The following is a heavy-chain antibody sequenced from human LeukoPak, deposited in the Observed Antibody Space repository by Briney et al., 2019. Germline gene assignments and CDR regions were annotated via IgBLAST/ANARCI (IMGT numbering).Heavy chain of an antibody. V-gene: IGHV4-34*01. CDR2: INDYSGNT. CDR3: ARGRIAKIVVVHSFQYGMDV. J-gene: IGHJ6*02. D-gene: IGHD3-22*01. Sequence: SETLSLTCDVFGGSLTDYFWTWIRQSPGKGLEWIGEINDYSGNTNYNPSLNSRVSISLEKSKNQFSLELRSVTAAGTAVYYCARGRIAKIVVVHSFQYGMDVWGQGTTVTVSS. CDR1: GGSLTDYF.